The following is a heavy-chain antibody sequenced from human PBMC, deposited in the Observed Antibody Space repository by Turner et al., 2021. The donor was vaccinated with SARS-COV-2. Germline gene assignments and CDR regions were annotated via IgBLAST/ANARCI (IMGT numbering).Heavy chain of an antibody. CDR2: IDYSGRT. D-gene: IGHD6-13*01. J-gene: IGHJ5*02. CDR1: GGSISSSSYY. CDR3: ARHWEVAAAAYLARFDP. V-gene: IGHV4-39*01. Sequence: QLPLQESGPGLVKLSETLSLTCPVSGGSISSSSYYWGWIRQPPGKGLEWIGSIDYSGRTYYNPSLKSRVTISVDTSKNQFSLKLSSVTAADTAVYYCARHWEVAAAAYLARFDPWGQGTLVTVSS.